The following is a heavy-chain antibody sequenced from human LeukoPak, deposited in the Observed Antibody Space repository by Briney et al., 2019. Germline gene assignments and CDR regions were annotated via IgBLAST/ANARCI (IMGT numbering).Heavy chain of an antibody. Sequence: GASVKVSCKASGYTFTSYYMHWVRQAPGQGLEWMGIINPSGGSTSYAQKFQGRVTMTRDTSTSTVYMELSSLRSEDTAVYYCARGHHDYYDSSGYFSQGQGSYYFDYWGQGTLVTVSS. D-gene: IGHD3-22*01. V-gene: IGHV1-46*01. CDR2: INPSGGST. CDR3: ARGHHDYYDSSGYFSQGQGSYYFDY. CDR1: GYTFTSYY. J-gene: IGHJ4*02.